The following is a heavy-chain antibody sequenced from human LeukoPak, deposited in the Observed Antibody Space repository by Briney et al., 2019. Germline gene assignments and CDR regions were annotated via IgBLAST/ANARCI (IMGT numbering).Heavy chain of an antibody. V-gene: IGHV1-2*02. CDR2: INPNSGGT. J-gene: IGHJ4*02. Sequence: ASVKVSCKASGYTFTGYYMHWVRQAPGQGLEWMGWINPNSGGTNYAQKLQGRVTMTADTSTSTAYMELRSLRSDDTAVYYCARDLGAYYGSGSYLYFDYWGQGTLVTVSS. D-gene: IGHD3-10*01. CDR1: GYTFTGYY. CDR3: ARDLGAYYGSGSYLYFDY.